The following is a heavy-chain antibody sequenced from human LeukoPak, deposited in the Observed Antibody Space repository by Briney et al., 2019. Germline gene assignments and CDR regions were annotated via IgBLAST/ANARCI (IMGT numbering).Heavy chain of an antibody. CDR1: GFTFDDYA. J-gene: IGHJ4*02. D-gene: IGHD6-13*01. Sequence: GGSLRLSCAASGFTFDDYAMHWVRQAPGKGLEWVSGISWNSGSIGYADSVKGRFTISRDNAKNSLYLQMNSLRAEDTAVYYCARGGAGPMDYWGQGTLVTVSS. V-gene: IGHV3-9*01. CDR3: ARGGAGPMDY. CDR2: ISWNSGSI.